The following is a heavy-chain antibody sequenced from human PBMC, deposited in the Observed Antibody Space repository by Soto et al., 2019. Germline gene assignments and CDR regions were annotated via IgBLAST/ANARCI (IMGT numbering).Heavy chain of an antibody. J-gene: IGHJ4*02. CDR3: ARCASSGYYTGAY. CDR1: GYTFTNYD. Sequence: QFQLVQSGAEVKKPGASVKVSCKDSGYTFTNYDITWVRQAPGQGREWMGWISTYNGNTNYAQNLQRRGTMITDTSMGTAYMELRSMRSSDTAVYYCARCASSGYYTGAYWGQGTLVTVSS. CDR2: ISTYNGNT. D-gene: IGHD3-22*01. V-gene: IGHV1-18*01.